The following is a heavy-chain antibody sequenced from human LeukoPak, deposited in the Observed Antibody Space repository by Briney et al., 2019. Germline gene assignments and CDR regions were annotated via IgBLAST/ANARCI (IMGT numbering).Heavy chain of an antibody. Sequence: WASVKVSCKASGYTFTSYAMHWVRQAPGQGLELLGWVSAANNPEYSQKFQGRVVITRDASATTSYLELNSLRSEDTAVYYCAMSVEMPPIPSFDYWGQGTLVTVSS. CDR1: GYTFTSYA. CDR2: VSAANNP. CDR3: AMSVEMPPIPSFDY. J-gene: IGHJ4*02. D-gene: IGHD5-24*01. V-gene: IGHV1-3*01.